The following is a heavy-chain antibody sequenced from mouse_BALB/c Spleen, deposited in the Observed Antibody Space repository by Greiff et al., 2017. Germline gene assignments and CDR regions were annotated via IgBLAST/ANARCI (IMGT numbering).Heavy chain of an antibody. D-gene: IGHD2-1*01. V-gene: IGHV3-1*02. J-gene: IGHJ3*01. Sequence: DVKLVESGPDLVKPSQSLSLTCTVTGYSITSGYSWHWIRQFPGNKLEWMGYIHYSGSTNYNPSLKSRISITRDTSKNQFFLQLNSVTTEDTATYYCARGPDPSYGNLWFAYWGQGTLVTVSA. CDR2: IHYSGST. CDR1: GYSITSGYS. CDR3: ARGPDPSYGNLWFAY.